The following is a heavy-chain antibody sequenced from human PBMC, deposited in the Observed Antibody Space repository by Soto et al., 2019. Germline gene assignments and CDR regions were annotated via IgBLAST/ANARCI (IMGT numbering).Heavy chain of an antibody. Sequence: GASVKVSCKASGYTFTGYYMHWVRQAPGQGLEWMGWINPNSGGTNYAQKFQGRVTMTRDMSFSTAYMELSRLGSDDTAVYYCARENWNYDCDYWGQGTLVTVSS. CDR1: GYTFTGYY. J-gene: IGHJ4*02. V-gene: IGHV1-2*02. CDR3: ARENWNYDCDY. CDR2: INPNSGGT. D-gene: IGHD1-7*01.